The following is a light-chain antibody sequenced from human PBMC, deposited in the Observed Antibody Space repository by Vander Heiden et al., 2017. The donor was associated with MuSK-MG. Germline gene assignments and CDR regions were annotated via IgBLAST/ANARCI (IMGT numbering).Light chain of an antibody. Sequence: SYELTQPPSVSVSPGQTASITCSGDKLGNKYACWYQQKPGQSPVLVIYQDNKRPSGIPERFSGSNSGKTANLTISGTQAMDEAYDYCQEWDRSTGGFGGGTKLTVL. V-gene: IGLV3-1*01. CDR3: QEWDRSTGG. J-gene: IGLJ2*01. CDR1: KLGNKY. CDR2: QDN.